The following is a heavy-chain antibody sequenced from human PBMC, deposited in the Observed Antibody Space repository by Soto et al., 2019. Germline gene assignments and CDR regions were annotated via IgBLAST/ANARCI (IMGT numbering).Heavy chain of an antibody. D-gene: IGHD6-19*01. CDR2: INAGNGNT. J-gene: IGHJ4*02. V-gene: IGHV1-3*05. CDR3: ARAVAVPADFDF. CDR1: GYTFTGYA. Sequence: QVQLVQSGAEEKKPGASVKVSCKASGYTFTGYAMHWVRQAPGQRLEWMGWINAGNGNTKYSQKFQGRVTITRDTSASTAYIYLSSLRSEDTAVYYCARAVAVPADFDFWGQGTLVTVSS.